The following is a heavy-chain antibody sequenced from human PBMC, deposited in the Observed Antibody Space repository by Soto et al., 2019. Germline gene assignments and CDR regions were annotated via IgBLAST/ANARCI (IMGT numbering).Heavy chain of an antibody. CDR3: ARDSDFWSGYYSD. V-gene: IGHV1-18*04. J-gene: IGHJ4*02. CDR1: GFTFTSYG. D-gene: IGHD3-3*01. CDR2: VDGYNAKT. Sequence: QVQLLQSGAEVKKPGASVKVSCKASGFTFTSYGFHWVRQAPGQGFEWMGWVDGYNAKTNSALHYRGRLTLTAEASTDTAYMELRSLRSDDTALYYCARDSDFWSGYYSDWGQGTQVTVSS.